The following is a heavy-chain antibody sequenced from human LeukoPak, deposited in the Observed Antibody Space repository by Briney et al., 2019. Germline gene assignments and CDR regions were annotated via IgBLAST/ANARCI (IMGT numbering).Heavy chain of an antibody. Sequence: SVKVSYKASRGTFSSYAISWVRQAPGQGLEWMGGIIPIFGTANYAQKFQGRVTITADESTSTAYMELSSLRSEDTAVYYCASAIVLMVYAAFDPWGQGTLVTVSS. CDR3: ASAIVLMVYAAFDP. J-gene: IGHJ5*02. CDR2: IIPIFGTA. V-gene: IGHV1-69*01. CDR1: RGTFSSYA. D-gene: IGHD2-8*01.